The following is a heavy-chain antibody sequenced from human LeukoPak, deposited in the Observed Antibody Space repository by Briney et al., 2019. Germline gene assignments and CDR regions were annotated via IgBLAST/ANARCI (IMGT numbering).Heavy chain of an antibody. V-gene: IGHV1-18*01. CDR2: INAYNGNT. J-gene: IGHJ4*02. Sequence: GASVKVSCKTSGYTFTTYGISWVRQAPGQGLEWMGWINAYNGNTIYAQKLQGRVTMTTDTSASTAYMELRGLRSDDTAVYYCARASDLDSFDYWGQGTLVTVSS. CDR3: ARASDLDSFDY. CDR1: GYTFTTYG.